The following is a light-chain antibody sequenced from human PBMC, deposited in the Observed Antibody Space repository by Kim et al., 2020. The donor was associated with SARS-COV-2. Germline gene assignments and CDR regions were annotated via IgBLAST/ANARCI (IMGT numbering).Light chain of an antibody. CDR2: AAS. Sequence: DIQMTQSPSSLSASVGDRVTITCRASQSISSYLNWCQQKPGKAPKFLIYAASSLQSGVPSKFSGSGSGTNFTLTISSLQPEDFATYYCQQQYSTHRCTFGPGTKVDIK. CDR3: QQQYSTHRCT. CDR1: QSISSY. J-gene: IGKJ3*01. V-gene: IGKV1-39*01.